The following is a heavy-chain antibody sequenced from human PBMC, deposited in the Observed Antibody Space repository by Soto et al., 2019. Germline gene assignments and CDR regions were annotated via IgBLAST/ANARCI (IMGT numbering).Heavy chain of an antibody. CDR1: GFTFSNYW. Sequence: EVQLGESGGGLVQPGGSLRLSCGGSGFTFSNYWMSWVRQTPGKGLEWVANINQDGSGTYYGDSVRGRFTISRDNAKNSLYLQMNSLRAEEPAVYYCAISSPITGTRGYWGQGTLVSVSS. V-gene: IGHV3-7*01. D-gene: IGHD1-20*01. J-gene: IGHJ4*02. CDR3: AISSPITGTRGY. CDR2: INQDGSGT.